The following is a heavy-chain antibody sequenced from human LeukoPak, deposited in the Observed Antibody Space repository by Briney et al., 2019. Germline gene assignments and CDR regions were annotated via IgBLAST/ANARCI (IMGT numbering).Heavy chain of an antibody. CDR1: GCSISSYY. V-gene: IGHV4-59*01. D-gene: IGHD5-12*01. J-gene: IGHJ4*02. Sequence: SETLSLTCTGSGCSISSYYWSWLRQPPGQGLEWIGYIYYSGSTNYNPSLRSRVTISVDTSKNQFSLKLSSVTAADTAVYYCASFTGWGYRGTNYFDYWGQGTLVTVSS. CDR2: IYYSGST. CDR3: ASFTGWGYRGTNYFDY.